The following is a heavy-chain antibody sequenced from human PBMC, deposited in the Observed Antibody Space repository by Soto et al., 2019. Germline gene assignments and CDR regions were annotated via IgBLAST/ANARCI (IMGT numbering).Heavy chain of an antibody. Sequence: GGSLRLSCAASGFTFSDYAMTWVRQAPGKGLESVSGIYGNGAGIQYADSVRGRFTISRDNSKNTLYLQMDSLRAEDTAVYYCAQDVISGDGFWLMAHWGQGTLVTVSS. J-gene: IGHJ4*02. D-gene: IGHD2-21*02. CDR2: IYGNGAGI. V-gene: IGHV3-23*01. CDR3: AQDVISGDGFWLMAH. CDR1: GFTFSDYA.